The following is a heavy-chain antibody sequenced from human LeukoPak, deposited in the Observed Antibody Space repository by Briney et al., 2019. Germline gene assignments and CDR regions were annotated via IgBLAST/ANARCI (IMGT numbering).Heavy chain of an antibody. CDR3: ARGPTTMTRAFDY. CDR1: GFTFSNYV. Sequence: GGSLRLSCAASGFTFSNYVMSWVRQAPGKGLEWVSAIVGSGGSTYSADSVKGRFTISRDNSKNTLYLQMNSLRAEDTAVYYCARGPTTMTRAFDYWGQGTLVTVSS. D-gene: IGHD4-17*01. J-gene: IGHJ4*02. CDR2: IVGSGGST. V-gene: IGHV3-23*01.